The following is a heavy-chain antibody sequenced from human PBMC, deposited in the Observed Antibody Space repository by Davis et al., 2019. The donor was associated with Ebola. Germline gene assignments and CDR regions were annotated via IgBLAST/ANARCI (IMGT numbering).Heavy chain of an antibody. V-gene: IGHV3-7*01. J-gene: IGHJ5*02. D-gene: IGHD3-3*01. Sequence: GESPKTSRAASGFTFSTYWMSWVRQAPGKGLEWVASIKQDGSEKYNVDSVKGRFTISTNSAKDSLYLQMNSLTAEDTAVYYCASGFLEWLSPSWGQGTLVTVSS. CDR1: GFTFSTYW. CDR2: IKQDGSEK. CDR3: ASGFLEWLSPS.